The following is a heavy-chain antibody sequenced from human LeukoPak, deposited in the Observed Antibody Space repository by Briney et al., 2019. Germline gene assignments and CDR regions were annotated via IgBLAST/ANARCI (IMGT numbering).Heavy chain of an antibody. CDR3: ATAPYYYDSSGYRSP. CDR2: FDPEDGET. V-gene: IGHV1-24*01. Sequence: VASVKVSCKVSGYTLTELSMHRVRQAPGKGLEWMGGFDPEDGETIHAQKFQGRVTMTEDTSTDTAYMELSSLRSEDTAVYYCATAPYYYDSSGYRSPWGQGTLVTVSS. D-gene: IGHD3-22*01. CDR1: GYTLTELS. J-gene: IGHJ5*02.